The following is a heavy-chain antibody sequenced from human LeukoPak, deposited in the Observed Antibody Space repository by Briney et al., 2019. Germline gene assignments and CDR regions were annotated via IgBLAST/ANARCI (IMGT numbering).Heavy chain of an antibody. CDR3: ATPRASITVAGLFDY. CDR1: GFTFSNCD. D-gene: IGHD6-19*01. CDR2: ISYDGINR. Sequence: QTGGSLRLSCAASGFTFSNCDIHWVRQAPGMGLEWVAVISYDGINRYYADSVKGRFTISRDNSKNTLYLQMNSLRAEDTAVYYCATPRASITVAGLFDYWGQGTLVTVSS. V-gene: IGHV3-30*03. J-gene: IGHJ4*02.